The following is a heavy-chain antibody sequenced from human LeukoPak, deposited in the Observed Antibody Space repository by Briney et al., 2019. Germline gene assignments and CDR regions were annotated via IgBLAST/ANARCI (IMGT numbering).Heavy chain of an antibody. V-gene: IGHV3-23*01. CDR1: GITLSNYG. D-gene: IGHD3-10*01. Sequence: GGSLRLSCAVSGITLSNYGMSWVRQVPGKGLEWVSGISGSGGNTYYADSVKGRFTISRDNSKNTLYLQMNSLRAGDTAVYFCAKRGVVIRVFLVGFHKEASYFDSWGQGALVTVSS. CDR2: ISGSGGNT. CDR3: AKRGVVIRVFLVGFHKEASYFDS. J-gene: IGHJ4*02.